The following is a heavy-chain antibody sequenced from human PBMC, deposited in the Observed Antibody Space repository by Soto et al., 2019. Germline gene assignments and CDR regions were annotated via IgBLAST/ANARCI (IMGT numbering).Heavy chain of an antibody. Sequence: QVQLMQSGTEVKKPGASVTVSCKASGYTSADFGISWVRQAPGQGLEWMGWVSGNNGASNPAPKVQGRITMTLDTSTGVSYMALRSLRSVDTAIYYCVRDQKYFRVNGNWFDSWGQGTLVSVSS. CDR3: VRDQKYFRVNGNWFDS. CDR2: VSGNNGAS. D-gene: IGHD2-2*01. CDR1: GYTSADFG. V-gene: IGHV1-18*04. J-gene: IGHJ5*01.